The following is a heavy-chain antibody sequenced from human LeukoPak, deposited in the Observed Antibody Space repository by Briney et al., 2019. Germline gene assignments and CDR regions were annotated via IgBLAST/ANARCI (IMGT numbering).Heavy chain of an antibody. CDR1: GGSTSSGGYH. Sequence: SETLSLTCTVSGGSTSSGGYHWSWIRQHPGKGLEWIGYIYYSGSTYYNPSLKSRVTISVDTSKNQFSLKLSSVTAADTAVYYCARVSGLVVYACVDYWGQGTLVTVSS. J-gene: IGHJ4*02. CDR3: ARVSGLVVYACVDY. D-gene: IGHD2-8*02. CDR2: IYYSGST. V-gene: IGHV4-31*03.